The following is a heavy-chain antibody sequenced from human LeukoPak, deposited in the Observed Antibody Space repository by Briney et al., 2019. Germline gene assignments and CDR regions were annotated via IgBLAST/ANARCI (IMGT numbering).Heavy chain of an antibody. CDR2: INHSGST. V-gene: IGHV4-34*01. CDR3: ARGDPLGKQNGY. Sequence: SETLPLTCAVYGGSFSGYYWSWIRQPPGKGLEWIGEINHSGSTNYNPSLKSRVTISVDTSKNQFSLKLSSVTAADTAVYYCARGDPLGKQNGYWGQGTLVTVSS. CDR1: GGSFSGYY. D-gene: IGHD2-8*01. J-gene: IGHJ4*02.